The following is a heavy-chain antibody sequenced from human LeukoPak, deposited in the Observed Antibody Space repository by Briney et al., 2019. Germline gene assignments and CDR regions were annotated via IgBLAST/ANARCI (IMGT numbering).Heavy chain of an antibody. Sequence: KSGGSLRLSCAASGFTFSIYTMNWVRQAPGKGLEWVSSISSSSSYIYYADSGKGRFTISRDNTKNSLYLQMTSLRAEDTAVYYCARSYSGSRLYYYYYMDVWGKGTTVTVSS. V-gene: IGHV3-21*01. J-gene: IGHJ6*03. CDR1: GFTFSIYT. D-gene: IGHD1-26*01. CDR2: ISSSSSYI. CDR3: ARSYSGSRLYYYYYMDV.